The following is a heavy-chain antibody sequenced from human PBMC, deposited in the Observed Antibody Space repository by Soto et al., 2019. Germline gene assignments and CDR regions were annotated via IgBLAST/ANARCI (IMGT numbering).Heavy chain of an antibody. D-gene: IGHD3-10*01. Sequence: QVQLQESGPGLVKPSQTLSLTCTVSDGSISSGDYYWSWIRQPPGKGLEWIGYIYYSGSNYYNPSLKSRVTISVDTSKNQFSLKLSSVTAADTAVYYCARVGGFGATTIDYWGQGTLVTVSS. J-gene: IGHJ4*02. CDR3: ARVGGFGATTIDY. CDR2: IYYSGSN. CDR1: DGSISSGDYY. V-gene: IGHV4-30-4*01.